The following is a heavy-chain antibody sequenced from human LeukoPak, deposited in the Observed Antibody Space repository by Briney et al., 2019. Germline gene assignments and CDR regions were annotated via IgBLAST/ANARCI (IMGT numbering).Heavy chain of an antibody. D-gene: IGHD1-26*01. CDR1: GGSFSGYY. J-gene: IGHJ4*02. Sequence: SETLSLTCAVYGGSFSGYYWSWIRQPPGKGLEWIGYIYYSGSTYYNPSLKSRVTISVDTSKNQFSLKLSSVTAADTAVYYCARYSGSYDYWGQGTLVTVSS. CDR3: ARYSGSYDY. V-gene: IGHV4-34*09. CDR2: IYYSGST.